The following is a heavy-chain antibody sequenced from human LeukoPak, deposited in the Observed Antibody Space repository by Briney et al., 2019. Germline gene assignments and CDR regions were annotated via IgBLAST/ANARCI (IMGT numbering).Heavy chain of an antibody. CDR3: SRGGRGDY. CDR2: IKQDGSDK. Sequence: GGSLRLSCAASGFTFTTYWMSWVRQAPGKGLEWVANIKQDGSDKYYVDSVKGRFTISRDNAKNSLYLQMNSLRADHTAVYYCSRGGRGDYWGQGTLVTVSS. J-gene: IGHJ4*02. D-gene: IGHD3-16*01. V-gene: IGHV3-7*01. CDR1: GFTFTTYW.